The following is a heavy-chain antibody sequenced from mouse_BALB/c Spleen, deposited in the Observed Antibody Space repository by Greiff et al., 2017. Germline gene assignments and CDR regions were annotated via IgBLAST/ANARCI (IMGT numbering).Heavy chain of an antibody. Sequence: VKLMESGAELMKPGASVKISFKATGYTFSSYWIEWVKQRPGHGLEWIGEILPGSGSTNYNEKFKGKATFTADTSSNTAYMQLSSLTSEDSAVYYCAREDQRFFDYWGQGTTLTVSS. CDR1: GYTFSSYW. CDR2: ILPGSGST. V-gene: IGHV1-9*01. J-gene: IGHJ2*01. CDR3: AREDQRFFDY.